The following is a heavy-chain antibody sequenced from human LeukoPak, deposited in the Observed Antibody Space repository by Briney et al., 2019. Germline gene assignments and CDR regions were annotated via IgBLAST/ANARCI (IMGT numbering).Heavy chain of an antibody. Sequence: PSETLSLTCTVSGGSISSYYWSWIRQPPGKGLEWIGYIYYSGSTNYSPSLKSRVTISVDTSKNQFSLKLSSVTAADTAVYYCARLSGGRVDYWGQGTLVTVSS. CDR3: ARLSGGRVDY. D-gene: IGHD2-15*01. CDR2: IYYSGST. CDR1: GGSISSYY. J-gene: IGHJ4*02. V-gene: IGHV4-59*08.